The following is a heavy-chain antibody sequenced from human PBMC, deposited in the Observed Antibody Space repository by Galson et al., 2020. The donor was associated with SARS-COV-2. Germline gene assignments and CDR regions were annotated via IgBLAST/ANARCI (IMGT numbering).Heavy chain of an antibody. J-gene: IGHJ6*02. CDR3: ARGFGITMVRGVLGMDV. V-gene: IGHV4-31*03. CDR2: IYYSGST. CDR1: GGSISSGGYY. D-gene: IGHD3-10*01. Sequence: SETLSLTCTVSGGSISSGGYYWSWIRQHPGKGLEWIGYIYYSGSTYYNPSLTSRVTISVDTSKNQFSLKLSSVTAADTAVYYCARGFGITMVRGVLGMDVWGQGTTVTVSS.